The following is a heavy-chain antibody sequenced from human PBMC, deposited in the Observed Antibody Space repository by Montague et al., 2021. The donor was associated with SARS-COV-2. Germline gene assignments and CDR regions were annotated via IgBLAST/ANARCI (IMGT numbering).Heavy chain of an antibody. V-gene: IGHV3-13*04. J-gene: IGHJ4*02. CDR3: SRGGERSSSYLPDY. CDR1: GFTFGDYD. Sequence: SLRLSCAASGFTFGDYDMNWVRQAPGKGLEWVSAIGIGGYTYSLASAKSRFIISRENAKNSLYLQMNSLRVGDTAVYYCSRGGERSSSYLPDYWGQGTLVTVSS. D-gene: IGHD1-26*01. CDR2: IGIGGYT.